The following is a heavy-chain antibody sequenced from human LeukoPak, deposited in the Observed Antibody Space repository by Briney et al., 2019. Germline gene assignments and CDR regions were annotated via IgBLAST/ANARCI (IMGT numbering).Heavy chain of an antibody. CDR1: GFTFSSNE. V-gene: IGHV3-48*03. D-gene: IGHD3-22*01. Sequence: GGSLRLSCAASGFTFSSNEMNWVRQAPGKGLEWVSYISSSGSTIYYADSVKGRFTISRDNAKNSLYLQMNSLRAEDTAVYYCAKDPFTYYYDSSGYYLDYWGQGTLVTVSS. CDR2: ISSSGSTI. J-gene: IGHJ4*02. CDR3: AKDPFTYYYDSSGYYLDY.